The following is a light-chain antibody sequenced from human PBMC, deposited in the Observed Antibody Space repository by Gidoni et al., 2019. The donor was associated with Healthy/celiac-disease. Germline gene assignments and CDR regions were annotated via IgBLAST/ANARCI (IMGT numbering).Light chain of an antibody. V-gene: IGLV3-1*01. CDR2: QDS. CDR3: QAWDSSTVV. J-gene: IGLJ2*01. CDR1: NLGDKY. Sequence: SYELTQPPSVAVPPGQTASITRSGDNLGDKYACWYQQKPGQSPVLVIYQDSKRPSGIPERFSGSNSGNTATLTISGTQAMDEADYYCQAWDSSTVVFGGGTKLTVL.